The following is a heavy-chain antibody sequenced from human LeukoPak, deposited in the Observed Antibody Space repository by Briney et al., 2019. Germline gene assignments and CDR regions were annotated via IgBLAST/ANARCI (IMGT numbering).Heavy chain of an antibody. Sequence: GGPLRLSCAASGFTFNTYAMHWVRQAPGKGLEWVAIIWYDGSDKYYADSVRGRFTISRDNCKDTLYLQMNSLRAEDTAVYYCGRVGCTGGNCKPYAYYATDVWGQGTTVTVSS. CDR3: GRVGCTGGNCKPYAYYATDV. J-gene: IGHJ6*02. CDR2: IWYDGSDK. D-gene: IGHD2-15*01. V-gene: IGHV3-33*01. CDR1: GFTFNTYA.